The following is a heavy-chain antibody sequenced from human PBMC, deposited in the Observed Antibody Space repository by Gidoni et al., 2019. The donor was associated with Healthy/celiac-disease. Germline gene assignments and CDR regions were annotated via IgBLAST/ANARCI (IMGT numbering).Heavy chain of an antibody. CDR1: GFTFSDYY. CDR2: ISSSSSYT. V-gene: IGHV3-11*06. Sequence: QVQLVESGGGLVKPGGSLRLSCAASGFTFSDYYMSWIRQAPGKGLEWVSDISSSSSYTNYADSVKGRFTISRDNAKNSLYLQMNSLRAEDTAVYYCASSAWDYYDSSGYSDYWGQGTLVTVSS. D-gene: IGHD3-22*01. J-gene: IGHJ4*02. CDR3: ASSAWDYYDSSGYSDY.